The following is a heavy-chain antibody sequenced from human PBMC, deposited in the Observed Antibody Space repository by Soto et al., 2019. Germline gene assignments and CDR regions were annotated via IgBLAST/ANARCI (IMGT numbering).Heavy chain of an antibody. J-gene: IGHJ4*02. Sequence: SETLSLTCTVSGVSISNSSYYWGWIRRPPGKGLEWIGTIYYSGITYYNPSLKSRVTISVDTSKNQFSLKLTSVTAADTAVYYCARHGSNWGQGXLVTVYS. CDR1: GVSISNSSYY. CDR2: IYYSGIT. V-gene: IGHV4-39*01. CDR3: ARHGSN.